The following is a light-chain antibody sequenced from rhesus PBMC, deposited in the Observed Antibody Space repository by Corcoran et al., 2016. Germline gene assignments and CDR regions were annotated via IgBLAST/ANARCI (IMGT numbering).Light chain of an antibody. CDR3: LHDSSSPYS. CDR2: KAS. CDR1: QSISSW. V-gene: IGKV1-22*01. Sequence: DIQMTQSPSSLSASVGDTVTITCRASQSISSWLDWYQQKPGKAPKLLIYKASSLQSGVPSRFSGSGSVTDFTLTISSLQPEDFATYYGLHDSSSPYSFGQGTKVEIK. J-gene: IGKJ2*01.